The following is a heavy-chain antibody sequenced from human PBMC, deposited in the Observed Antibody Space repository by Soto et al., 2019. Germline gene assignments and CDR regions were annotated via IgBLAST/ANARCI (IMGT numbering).Heavy chain of an antibody. CDR2: ISHSGTT. Sequence: SETLSLTCAVSGGSIRSTNWWSWVRQPPGKGLEWIGEISHSGTTTYNPSLKSRVTISIDYSKNQFSLKLTSLTAADTAVYYCARRAAAGFYWGQGTLVTVSS. V-gene: IGHV4-4*02. CDR1: GGSIRSTNW. D-gene: IGHD6-13*01. J-gene: IGHJ4*02. CDR3: ARRAAAGFY.